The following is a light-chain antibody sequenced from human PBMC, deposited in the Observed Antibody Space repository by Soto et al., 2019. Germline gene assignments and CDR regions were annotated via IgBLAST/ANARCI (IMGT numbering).Light chain of an antibody. J-gene: IGKJ5*01. CDR1: QSVSSY. Sequence: EIVMTQSAATLSVSPGERATLSCRASQSVSSYLAWYQQKHGQAPRLLIYDASNRANGIPARFSGSGFGTNFTLTISSLEPEDAAVYDCQQRSNWPTITFGQGTRLEIK. CDR3: QQRSNWPTIT. CDR2: DAS. V-gene: IGKV3-11*01.